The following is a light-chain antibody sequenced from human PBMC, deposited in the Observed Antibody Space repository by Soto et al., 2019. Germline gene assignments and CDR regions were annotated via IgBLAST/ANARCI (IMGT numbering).Light chain of an antibody. CDR3: QQYNSFSRT. V-gene: IGKV1-5*03. Sequence: DIQMTQSPSTLSASVGDRVTITCRASQSISSWLAWYQQKPGKAPKLLIYMASSLESGVPSRFSGSGSGTEFTLTISSLQPDDVATYYCQQYNSFSRTFGQGTKVKIK. J-gene: IGKJ1*01. CDR2: MAS. CDR1: QSISSW.